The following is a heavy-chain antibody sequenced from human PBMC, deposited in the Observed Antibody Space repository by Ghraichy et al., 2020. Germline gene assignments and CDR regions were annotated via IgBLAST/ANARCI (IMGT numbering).Heavy chain of an antibody. CDR1: GGSISSSSYY. CDR3: ARHAGDLIVIDY. Sequence: SETLSLTCTVSGGSISSSSYYWGWIRQPPGKGLEWIGSIYYSGSTYYNPSLKSRVTISVDTSKNQFSLKLSSVTAADTAVYYCARHAGDLIVIDYWGQGTLVTVSS. D-gene: IGHD2/OR15-2a*01. J-gene: IGHJ4*02. CDR2: IYYSGST. V-gene: IGHV4-39*01.